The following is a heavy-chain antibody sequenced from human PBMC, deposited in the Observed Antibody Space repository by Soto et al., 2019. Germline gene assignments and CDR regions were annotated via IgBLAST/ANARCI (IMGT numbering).Heavy chain of an antibody. D-gene: IGHD3-10*01. CDR1: GFTFSSYA. Sequence: GGSLRLSCAASGFTFSSYAMHWVRQAPGKGLEWVAVISYDGSNKYYADSVKGRFTISRDNSKNTLYLQMNSLRAEDTAVYYCARSNPYYYGSGSYPTGWGQGTLVTVSS. J-gene: IGHJ4*02. CDR2: ISYDGSNK. CDR3: ARSNPYYYGSGSYPTG. V-gene: IGHV3-30-3*01.